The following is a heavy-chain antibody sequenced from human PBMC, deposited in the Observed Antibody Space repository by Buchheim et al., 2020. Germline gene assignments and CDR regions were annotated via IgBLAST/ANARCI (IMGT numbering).Heavy chain of an antibody. Sequence: QLQLQESGPGLVKPSETLSLTCNVSGDSISRDNYYWGWIRQPPGKGLEWIGSMYYSGNTFYNPSLKSRVTISVDTSKNQISLKVKSVTAADTAVYYCARGYSYGYSYFDPWAREP. CDR3: ARGYSYGYSYFDP. CDR1: GDSISRDNYY. J-gene: IGHJ5*02. D-gene: IGHD5-18*01. CDR2: MYYSGNT. V-gene: IGHV4-39*07.